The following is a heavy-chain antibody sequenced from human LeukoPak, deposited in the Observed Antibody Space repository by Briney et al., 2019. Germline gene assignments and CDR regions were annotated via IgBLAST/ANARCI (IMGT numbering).Heavy chain of an antibody. J-gene: IGHJ4*02. Sequence: ASVKVSCKASGGTFSSYAISWARQAPGQGLEWMGRIIPIFGTANYAQKFQGRVTITTDESTSTAYMELSSLRSEDTAVYYCASGSGWGFGYWGQGTLVTVSS. CDR3: ASGSGWGFGY. D-gene: IGHD6-19*01. CDR2: IIPIFGTA. V-gene: IGHV1-69*05. CDR1: GGTFSSYA.